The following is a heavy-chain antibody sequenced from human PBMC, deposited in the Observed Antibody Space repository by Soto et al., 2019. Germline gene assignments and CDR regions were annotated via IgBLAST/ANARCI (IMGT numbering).Heavy chain of an antibody. D-gene: IGHD2-2*01. CDR2: SNHGGST. Sequence: PSETLSLTCAVYGGSFRGYYWSWIRQPPGKGLEWIGESNHGGSTNYNPSLKSRVTISVDTYKNQFSLNLSSVTAADTAVYYCASGPPLSYYYYYGMDVWGQGTTVTVSS. J-gene: IGHJ6*02. CDR1: GGSFRGYY. CDR3: ASGPPLSYYYYYGMDV. V-gene: IGHV4-34*01.